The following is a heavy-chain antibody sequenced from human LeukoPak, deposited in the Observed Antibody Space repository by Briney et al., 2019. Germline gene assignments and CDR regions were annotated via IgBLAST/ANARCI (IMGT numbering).Heavy chain of an antibody. CDR2: IKQDGSEK. CDR3: AREDSYGAPDY. CDR1: GFTFSSYW. Sequence: GSLRLSCAASGFTFSSYWMSWVRQAPGKGLEWVANIKQDGSEKYYVDPVKGRFTISRDNAKNSLYLQMNSLRAEDTAVYYCAREDSYGAPDYWGQGTLVTVSS. D-gene: IGHD5-18*01. V-gene: IGHV3-7*03. J-gene: IGHJ4*02.